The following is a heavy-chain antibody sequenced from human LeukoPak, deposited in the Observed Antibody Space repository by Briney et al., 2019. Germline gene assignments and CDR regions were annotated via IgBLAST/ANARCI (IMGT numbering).Heavy chain of an antibody. D-gene: IGHD3-22*01. Sequence: GASVKVSCKASGYTFTSYYMHWVRQAPGQGLEWMGIINPSGGSTSYAQKFQGRVTMTRDTSTSTVYMELSSLRSEDTAVYYCARDRDYDGSGYYDAFDIWGQGTMVTVSS. J-gene: IGHJ3*02. CDR1: GYTFTSYY. CDR3: ARDRDYDGSGYYDAFDI. CDR2: INPSGGST. V-gene: IGHV1-46*01.